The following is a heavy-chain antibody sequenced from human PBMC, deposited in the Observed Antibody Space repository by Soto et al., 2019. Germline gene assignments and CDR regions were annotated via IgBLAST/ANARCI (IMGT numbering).Heavy chain of an antibody. CDR1: GFTFSDYY. CDR3: ARDNPTYDDFWSGYPNYYYMDV. CDR2: ISSSGSTI. J-gene: IGHJ6*03. Sequence: GGSLRLSCAASGFTFSDYYMSWIRQAPGKGLEWVSYISSSGSTIYYADSVKGRFTISRDNAKNSLYLQMNSLRAEDTAVYYCARDNPTYDDFWSGYPNYYYMDVWGKGTTVTVSS. V-gene: IGHV3-11*01. D-gene: IGHD3-3*01.